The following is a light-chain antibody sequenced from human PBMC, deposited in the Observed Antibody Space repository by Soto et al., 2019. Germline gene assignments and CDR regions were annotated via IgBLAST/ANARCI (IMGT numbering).Light chain of an antibody. J-gene: IGKJ4*01. V-gene: IGKV3-20*01. CDR3: QQYGSSPPGLT. Sequence: EIVLTQSPGTLSLSPGERATLSCRASQSVSSSYLAWYQQKPGQAPRLLIYGASGRATGIPDRFSGSGSVTDFTLTISRLEPEDFAVYYCQQYGSSPPGLTFGGGTKVEIK. CDR2: GAS. CDR1: QSVSSSY.